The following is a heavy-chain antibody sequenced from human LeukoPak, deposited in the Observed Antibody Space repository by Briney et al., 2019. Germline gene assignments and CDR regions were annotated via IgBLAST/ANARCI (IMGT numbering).Heavy chain of an antibody. V-gene: IGHV1-69*05. CDR3: ARDLGEHDYGDYPPFGLDY. D-gene: IGHD4-17*01. CDR1: GGTFSSYA. CDR2: IIPIFGTA. J-gene: IGHJ4*02. Sequence: ASVKVSCKASGGTFSSYAISWVRQAPGQGLEWMGRIIPIFGTANYAQKFQGRVTITTDESTSTAYMELSSLRSEDTAVYYCARDLGEHDYGDYPPFGLDYWGQGNPGHRLL.